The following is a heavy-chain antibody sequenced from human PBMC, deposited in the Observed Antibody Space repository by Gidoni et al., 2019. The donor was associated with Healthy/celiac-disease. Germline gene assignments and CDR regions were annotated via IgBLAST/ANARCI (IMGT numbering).Heavy chain of an antibody. J-gene: IGHJ4*02. Sequence: EVQLVESGGGLVKPGRSLRLSCTASGFTFGDYAMSWFRQAPGKGLEWVGFIRSKAYGGTTEYAASVKGRFTISRDDSKSIAYLQMNSLKTEDTAVYYCTREADWEAAALFDYWGQGTLVTVSS. D-gene: IGHD6-13*01. CDR2: IRSKAYGGTT. CDR1: GFTFGDYA. CDR3: TREADWEAAALFDY. V-gene: IGHV3-49*05.